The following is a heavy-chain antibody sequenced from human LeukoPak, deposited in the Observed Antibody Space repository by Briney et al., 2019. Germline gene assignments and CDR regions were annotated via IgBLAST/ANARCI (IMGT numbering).Heavy chain of an antibody. J-gene: IGHJ6*04. Sequence: GGPLRLSCAASGFPFSSYSMNWVREAPGEGPGRDSYISTSGSTIYYADSVKGRFTISRDNAKNSLYLQMNSLRAEDTAVYYCAGLGISLVGGVWGKGATVTISS. D-gene: IGHD3-10*02. CDR3: AGLGISLVGGV. CDR2: ISTSGSTI. V-gene: IGHV3-48*04. CDR1: GFPFSSYS.